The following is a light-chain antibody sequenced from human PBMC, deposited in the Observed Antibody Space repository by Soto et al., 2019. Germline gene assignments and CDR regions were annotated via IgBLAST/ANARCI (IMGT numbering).Light chain of an antibody. CDR2: EVY. J-gene: IGLJ3*02. CDR1: NSDVGGYDR. V-gene: IGLV2-23*02. CDR3: CAYAGSGTVV. Sequence: QSALTQPASVSGSPGQSITISCTGTNSDVGGYDRVSWYQHHPGKAPKLLIFEVYNRPSGISDRFSGSKSGDTASLTISGLQAEDEADYYCCAYAGSGTVVFGGGTKLTVL.